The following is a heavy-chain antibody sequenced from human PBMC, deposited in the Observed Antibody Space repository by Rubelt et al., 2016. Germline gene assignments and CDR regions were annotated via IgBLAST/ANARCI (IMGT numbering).Heavy chain of an antibody. Sequence: VQLVESGGGLVKPGGSLRLSCAASGFTFSDYYMSWIRQAPGKGLEWVSYISSSSSYTNYADSVKGVFTISIDNAKNSLYLQMNSLRAEDTAVYYCAAGYSSSWYTEIQHWGQGTLVTVSS. V-gene: IGHV3-11*05. CDR1: GFTFSDYY. CDR2: ISSSSSYT. CDR3: AAGYSSSWYTEIQH. J-gene: IGHJ1*01. D-gene: IGHD6-13*01.